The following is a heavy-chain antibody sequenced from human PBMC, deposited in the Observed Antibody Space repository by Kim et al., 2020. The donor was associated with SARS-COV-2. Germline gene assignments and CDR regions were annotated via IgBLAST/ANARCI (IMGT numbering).Heavy chain of an antibody. Sequence: GGSLRLSCLTSGFTLSGYEMTWVRLAPGKGLEWISYISGSGNTIYYADSVKGRFTISRDNAQNIVHLQMNNVRVDDTAIYYCARCTGGYGLDHWGQGTPVTVSS. J-gene: IGHJ4*02. D-gene: IGHD2-8*02. CDR2: ISGSGNTI. CDR3: ARCTGGYGLDH. V-gene: IGHV3-48*03. CDR1: GFTLSGYE.